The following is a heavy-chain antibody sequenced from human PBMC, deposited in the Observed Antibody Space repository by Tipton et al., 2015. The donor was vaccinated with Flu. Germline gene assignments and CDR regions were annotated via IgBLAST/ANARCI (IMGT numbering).Heavy chain of an antibody. CDR3: GRGRGVYCGGDRCYSCYYDY. CDR1: GFNFDDYG. J-gene: IGHJ4*02. Sequence: LRLSCKASGFNFDDYGMSWFRRAPGKGLEWISFTRSKAFGATTEYTASVKGRFSTSTDDSKTIAYLQTNSLKTEDTAVYYCGRGRGVYCGGDRCYSCYYDYWGKGTLVTVSS. D-gene: IGHD2-21*01. V-gene: IGHV3-49*01. CDR2: TRSKAFGATT.